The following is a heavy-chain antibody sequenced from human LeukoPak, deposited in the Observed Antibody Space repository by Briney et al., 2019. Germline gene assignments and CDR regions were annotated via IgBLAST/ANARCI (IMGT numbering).Heavy chain of an antibody. CDR3: ARGNGYSYGYLDY. CDR1: GFTFSSYG. D-gene: IGHD5-18*01. CDR2: IWYDGSNK. Sequence: GRSLRLSCAASGFTFSSYGMHWVRQAPGKGREWVAVIWYDGSNKYYADSVKGRFTISRDNSKNTLYLQMNSLRAEDTAEYYCARGNGYSYGYLDYWGQGTLVTVSS. J-gene: IGHJ4*02. V-gene: IGHV3-33*01.